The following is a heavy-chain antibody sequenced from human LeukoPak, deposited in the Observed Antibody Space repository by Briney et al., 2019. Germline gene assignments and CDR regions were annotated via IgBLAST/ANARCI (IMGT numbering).Heavy chain of an antibody. CDR1: GFTFSGSA. V-gene: IGHV3-73*01. D-gene: IGHD2-2*01. J-gene: IGHJ4*02. Sequence: GGSLRLSCAASGFTFSGSAMHWVRQASGKGLEWVGRIRSKANSYATAYAASVKGRFTISRDDSKNTAYLQMNSLKTEDTAVYYCTQQGDIVVVPAALIDYWGQGTLVTVSS. CDR3: TQQGDIVVVPAALIDY. CDR2: IRSKANSYAT.